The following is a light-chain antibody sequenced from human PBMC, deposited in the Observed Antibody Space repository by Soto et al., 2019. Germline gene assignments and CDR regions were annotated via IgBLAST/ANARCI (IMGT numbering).Light chain of an antibody. Sequence: EILLTQSPATLAVSPGEGATLSCRASQSVRDNLAWYQQKPGQAPRLLIYRASTRATVVPARFSGSGSGTEFTLTISSLQSEDVSVYFCQHYTVWPHTFGQGTKLEIK. V-gene: IGKV3-15*01. CDR3: QHYTVWPHT. CDR1: QSVRDN. J-gene: IGKJ2*01. CDR2: RAS.